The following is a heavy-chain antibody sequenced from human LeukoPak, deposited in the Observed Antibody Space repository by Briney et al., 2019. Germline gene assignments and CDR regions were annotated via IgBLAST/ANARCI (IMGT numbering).Heavy chain of an antibody. CDR2: IYYSGST. V-gene: IGHV4-39*01. D-gene: IGHD5-18*01. J-gene: IGHJ4*02. CDR3: ARSRYSYGPSYFDY. CDR1: GGSISSSSYY. Sequence: SETLSLTCTVSGGSISSSSYYWGWIRQPPGKGLEWIGSIYYSGSTNYNPSLKSRVTISVDTSKNQFSLKLSSVTAADTAVYYCARSRYSYGPSYFDYWGQGTLVTVSS.